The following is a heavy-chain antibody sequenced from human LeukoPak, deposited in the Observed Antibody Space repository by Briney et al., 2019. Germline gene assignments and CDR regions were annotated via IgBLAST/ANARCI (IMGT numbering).Heavy chain of an antibody. V-gene: IGHV1-8*01. CDR1: GYTFTSYD. D-gene: IGHD3-9*01. CDR3: ARGQAGPWSDILTGYFGGTEGFCDY. CDR2: MNPNSGNT. Sequence: ASVKVSFKASGYTFTSYDINWVRQATGQGREWMGWMNPNSGNTGYAQKFQGRVTMTRNTSISTAYMELSRLRSEDTAVYYCARGQAGPWSDILTGYFGGTEGFCDYWGQGTLVTVSS. J-gene: IGHJ4*02.